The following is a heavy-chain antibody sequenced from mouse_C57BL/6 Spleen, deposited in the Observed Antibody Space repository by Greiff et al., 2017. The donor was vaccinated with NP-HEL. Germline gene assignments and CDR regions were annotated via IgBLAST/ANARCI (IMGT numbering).Heavy chain of an antibody. V-gene: IGHV1-80*01. CDR1: GYAFSSYW. D-gene: IGHD1-1*01. CDR2: IYPGDGDT. Sequence: QVQLKESGAELVKPGASVKISCKASGYAFSSYWMNWVKQRPGKGLEWIGQIYPGDGDTNYNGKFKGKATLTADKSSSTAYMQLSSLTSEDSAVYFCAREESTTPFDYWGQGTTLTVSS. J-gene: IGHJ2*01. CDR3: AREESTTPFDY.